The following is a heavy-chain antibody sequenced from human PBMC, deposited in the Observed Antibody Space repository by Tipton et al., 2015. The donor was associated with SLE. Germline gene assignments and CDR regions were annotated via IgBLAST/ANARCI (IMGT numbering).Heavy chain of an antibody. V-gene: IGHV3-30*02. J-gene: IGHJ4*02. CDR2: IRYDGSDK. CDR3: AREVPGGANYFDY. CDR1: GFSFSNYG. Sequence: SLRLSCEASGFSFSNYGIHWVRQAPGKGLNWLAFIRYDGSDKYYADSVRGRFTISRDNSQNTLYLQMNSLRGEDTAVYHCAREVPGGANYFDYWGQGALVTVSS. D-gene: IGHD3-10*01.